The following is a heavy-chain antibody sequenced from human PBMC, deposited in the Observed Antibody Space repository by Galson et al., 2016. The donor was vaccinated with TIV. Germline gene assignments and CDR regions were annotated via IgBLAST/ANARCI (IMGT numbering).Heavy chain of an antibody. Sequence: PAGSGLEWIGRIYTTGTTNYNTSLESRVTISVDTSKNHFSLKLTSVTAADTAVYYCARESSDYYYYMDVWGKGTTVTVSS. CDR3: ARESSDYYYYMDV. V-gene: IGHV4-61*02. D-gene: IGHD3-10*01. CDR2: IYTTGTT. J-gene: IGHJ6*03.